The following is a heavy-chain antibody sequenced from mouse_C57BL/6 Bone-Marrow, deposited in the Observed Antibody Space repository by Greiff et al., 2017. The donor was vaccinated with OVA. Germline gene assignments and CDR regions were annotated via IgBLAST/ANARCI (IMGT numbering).Heavy chain of an antibody. CDR1: GFTFSSYT. D-gene: IGHD1-1*01. Sequence: EVKLVESGGGLVKPGGSLKLSCAASGFTFSSYTMSWFRQTPEKRLEWVATISGGGGNTYYPDSVKGRFTISRDNAKNTLYLQMSSLMSEDTALYYCARRRVTTVVADFDYWGQGTTLTVSS. CDR2: ISGGGGNT. V-gene: IGHV5-9*01. CDR3: ARRRVTTVVADFDY. J-gene: IGHJ2*01.